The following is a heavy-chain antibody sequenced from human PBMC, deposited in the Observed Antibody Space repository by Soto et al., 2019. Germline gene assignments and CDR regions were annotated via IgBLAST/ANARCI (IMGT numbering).Heavy chain of an antibody. J-gene: IGHJ3*02. D-gene: IGHD2-2*01. CDR3: ARTELGYCSSTSCSNAFDI. V-gene: IGHV4-39*01. CDR1: GGSISSSSYY. Sequence: QLQLQESGPGLVQPSETLSLTCTVSGGSISSSSYYWGWIRQPPGKGLEWLGSIYYSGSTYYNPSLKGRVTISVDTSKNQFSLKLSSVTAADTAVYYCARTELGYCSSTSCSNAFDIWGQGTMVTVSS. CDR2: IYYSGST.